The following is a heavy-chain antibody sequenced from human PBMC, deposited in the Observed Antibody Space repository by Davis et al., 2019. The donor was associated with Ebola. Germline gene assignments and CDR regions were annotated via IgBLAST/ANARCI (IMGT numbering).Heavy chain of an antibody. CDR2: IYNSRTT. V-gene: IGHV4-59*02. J-gene: IGHJ1*01. D-gene: IGHD1-26*01. CDR3: ARGKVGATTG. CDR1: GESVSSFY. Sequence: MPSETLSLTCTVSGESVSSFYWSWIRQSPGKGLEWIGYIYNSRTTNYNPSLRSRVTISVDVSKNQFSLKLSSVTAADTAVYYCARGKVGATTGWGRGSLVTVSS.